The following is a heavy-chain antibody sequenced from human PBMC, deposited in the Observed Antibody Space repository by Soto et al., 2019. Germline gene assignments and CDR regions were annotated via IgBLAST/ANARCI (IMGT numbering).Heavy chain of an antibody. D-gene: IGHD1-26*01. CDR2: IFSNDDR. CDR3: ARISRASYFVD. CDR1: GVSLNDATMG. J-gene: IGHJ4*02. V-gene: IGHV2-26*01. Sequence: QVTLKESGPVLVKPTETLTLTCTVSGVSLNDATMGVSWIRQPPGKALEWLANIFSNDDRSHSSSLKSRLSVSKDTSNGKVVLTVTNMDPVATATYYCARISRASYFVDWGQGTLVTVSS.